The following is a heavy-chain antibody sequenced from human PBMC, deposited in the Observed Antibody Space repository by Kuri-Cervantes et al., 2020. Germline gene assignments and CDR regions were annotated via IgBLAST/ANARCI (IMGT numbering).Heavy chain of an antibody. V-gene: IGHV3-30*04. Sequence: GGSLRLSCAASGFTFSSYAMHWVRQAPGKGLEWVAVISYDGSSKYYVDSVKGRFTISRDNSKNTLYLQMNSLRAEDTAVYYCARALYGSGSQFDYWGQGTLVTVSS. CDR3: ARALYGSGSQFDY. CDR2: ISYDGSSK. CDR1: GFTFSSYA. J-gene: IGHJ4*02. D-gene: IGHD3-10*01.